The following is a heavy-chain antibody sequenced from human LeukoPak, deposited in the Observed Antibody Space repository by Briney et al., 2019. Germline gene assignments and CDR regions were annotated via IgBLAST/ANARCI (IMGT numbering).Heavy chain of an antibody. V-gene: IGHV3-48*01. D-gene: IGHD3-22*01. J-gene: IGHJ4*02. CDR3: ARVGRFFTGSPTYYYDSSGYYIDY. Sequence: GGSLRLACAASGFTFSSYSMNWVRQAPGKGLEWVSYISSSSSTIYYADSVKGRFTISRDNAKNSLYLQMNSLRAEDTAVYYCARVGRFFTGSPTYYYDSSGYYIDYWGQGTLVTVSS. CDR2: ISSSSSTI. CDR1: GFTFSSYS.